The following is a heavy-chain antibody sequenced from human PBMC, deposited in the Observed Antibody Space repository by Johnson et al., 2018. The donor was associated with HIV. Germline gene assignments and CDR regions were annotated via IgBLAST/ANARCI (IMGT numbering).Heavy chain of an antibody. CDR3: AKNREMATIRGAFDI. CDR2: ISGSGGST. D-gene: IGHD5-24*01. Sequence: VQLVESGGGLIQPEGSLRLSCAASGFTVSSNYMSWVRQAPGKGLEWVSAISGSGGSTYYADSVKGRFTISRDNSKNTLYLQMNSLRAEDTAVYYCAKNREMATIRGAFDIWGQGTMVTVSS. CDR1: GFTVSSNY. J-gene: IGHJ3*02. V-gene: IGHV3-23*04.